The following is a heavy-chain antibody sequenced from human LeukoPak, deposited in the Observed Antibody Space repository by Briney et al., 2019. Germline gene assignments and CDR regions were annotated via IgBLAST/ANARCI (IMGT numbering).Heavy chain of an antibody. CDR1: GFTVSSNY. Sequence: GGSLRLSCAASGFTVSSNYMSWVRQAPGKGLEWVSVIYSGGSTYYADSVKGRFTISRDNSKNTLYLQMNSLRAEDTAVYYCARARRKITIFGVVTDNWFDPWGQGTPVTVSS. CDR3: ARARRKITIFGVVTDNWFDP. D-gene: IGHD3-3*01. J-gene: IGHJ5*02. CDR2: IYSGGST. V-gene: IGHV3-53*01.